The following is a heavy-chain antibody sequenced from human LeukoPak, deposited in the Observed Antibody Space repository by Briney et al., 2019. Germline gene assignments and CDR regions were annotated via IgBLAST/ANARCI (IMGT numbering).Heavy chain of an antibody. J-gene: IGHJ4*02. CDR2: IYYSGST. CDR1: GGSISSSSYY. D-gene: IGHD5-18*01. Sequence: SETLSLTCTVSGGSISSSSYYWGWIRQPPGKGLEWIGSIYYSGSTYYNPSLKSRVTISVDTSKNQFSLKLSSVTAADTAVYYCASLDTALGYWGQGTLVTVCS. V-gene: IGHV4-39*01. CDR3: ASLDTALGY.